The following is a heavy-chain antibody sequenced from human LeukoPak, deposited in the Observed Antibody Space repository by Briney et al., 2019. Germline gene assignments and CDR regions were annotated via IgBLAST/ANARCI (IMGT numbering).Heavy chain of an antibody. D-gene: IGHD2/OR15-2a*01. CDR2: IYYSGST. J-gene: IGHJ3*02. Sequence: SSETLSLTCTVSGGSISSYYWSWIRQPPGKGLEWIGYIYYSGSTNYNPSLKSRVTISVDTSKNQFSLKLSSVTAADTAVYYCARTLGYAFDIWGQGTMVIVSS. CDR3: ARTLGYAFDI. V-gene: IGHV4-59*01. CDR1: GGSISSYY.